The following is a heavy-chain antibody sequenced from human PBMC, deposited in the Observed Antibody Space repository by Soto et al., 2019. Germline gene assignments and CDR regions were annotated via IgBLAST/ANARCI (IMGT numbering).Heavy chain of an antibody. CDR2: ISGSGSST. CDR1: GFTFSSYA. CDR3: AKPYYYDNSGYYGT. V-gene: IGHV3-23*01. D-gene: IGHD3-22*01. J-gene: IGHJ4*02. Sequence: GGSLRLSCAASGFTFSSYAMGWVRQAPGKGLEWVSAISGSGSSTYYADSVRGRFTISRDNSKNTLYLQMNSLRAEDTAVFYCAKPYYYDNSGYYGTWGQGALVTVSS.